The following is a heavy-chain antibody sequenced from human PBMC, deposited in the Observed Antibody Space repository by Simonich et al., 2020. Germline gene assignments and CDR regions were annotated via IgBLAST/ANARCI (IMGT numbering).Heavy chain of an antibody. CDR3: ARVGYSNYYYYGMDV. CDR1: GYSISSGYY. J-gene: IGHJ6*02. Sequence: QVQLQESGPGLVKPSETLSLTCAVSGYSISSGYYWGWIRQPPGKGLGWIGSIYHSGRTYYNPSLKSRVTISVDTSKTQFSLKLSSVTAADTAVYYCARVGYSNYYYYGMDVWGQGTTVTVSS. D-gene: IGHD6-13*01. CDR2: IYHSGRT. V-gene: IGHV4-38-2*01.